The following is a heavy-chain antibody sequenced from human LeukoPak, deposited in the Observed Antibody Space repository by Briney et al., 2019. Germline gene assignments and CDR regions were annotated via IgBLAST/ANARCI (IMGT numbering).Heavy chain of an antibody. J-gene: IGHJ4*02. D-gene: IGHD3-16*02. V-gene: IGHV4-34*01. CDR3: ARVMVIVDY. Sequence: SETLSLTCAVYGGSFSGYYWSWIRQPPGKGLEWIGEINHSGSTNYNPSLKSRVTISVDTSKNQFSLKLSSVTAADTAVYYCARVMVIVDYWSQGTLVTVSS. CDR1: GGSFSGYY. CDR2: INHSGST.